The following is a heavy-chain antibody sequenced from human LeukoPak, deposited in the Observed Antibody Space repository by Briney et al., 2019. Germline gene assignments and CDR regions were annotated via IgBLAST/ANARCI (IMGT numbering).Heavy chain of an antibody. CDR1: GFPFSSYA. D-gene: IGHD6-13*01. Sequence: PGGSLRLSCAASGFPFSSYAMSWVRQAPGKGLEWVSGISGSGRDTYYADSVKGRFTISRDNSENTLYLQMNSLRAEDTAVYYCAKTAQYSSSWIDCWGQGTLVTVSS. J-gene: IGHJ4*02. CDR3: AKTAQYSSSWIDC. CDR2: ISGSGRDT. V-gene: IGHV3-23*01.